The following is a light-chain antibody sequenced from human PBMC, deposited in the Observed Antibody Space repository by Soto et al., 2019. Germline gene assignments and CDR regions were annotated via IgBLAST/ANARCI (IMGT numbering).Light chain of an antibody. V-gene: IGLV2-14*01. CDR3: SSYTSSSLYV. Sequence: QSALTQPASVSGSPGQSITISCTGTSSDVGGYNYVSWYQQHTGKAPKLMIYEVSNRPSGVSNRFSGSESANTASLTSSGLQAEDEADYYCSSYTSSSLYVFGTGTKLTVL. CDR1: SSDVGGYNY. J-gene: IGLJ1*01. CDR2: EVS.